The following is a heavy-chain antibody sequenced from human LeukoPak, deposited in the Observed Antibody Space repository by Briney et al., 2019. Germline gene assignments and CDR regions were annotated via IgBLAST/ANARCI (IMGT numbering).Heavy chain of an antibody. CDR3: AREDSSGYYGGAFDI. D-gene: IGHD3-22*01. J-gene: IGHJ3*02. Sequence: SGGSLTLSCLASGFTITTYAMGWVRQAPGKGLEWVSVISDRGDSTHYADSVKGRFTISRDNAKNSLYLQMNSLRAEDTAVYYCAREDSSGYYGGAFDIWGQGTMVTVSS. V-gene: IGHV3-23*01. CDR2: ISDRGDST. CDR1: GFTITTYA.